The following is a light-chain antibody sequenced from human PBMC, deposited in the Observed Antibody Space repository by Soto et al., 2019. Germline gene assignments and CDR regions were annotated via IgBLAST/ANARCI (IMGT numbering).Light chain of an antibody. CDR2: EVA. CDR1: NSDIGFYNY. J-gene: IGLJ1*01. CDR3: SSYTSSSPLYV. V-gene: IGLV2-14*01. Sequence: SALTQPASVSGSPGQSITISCTGTNSDIGFYNYVSWYQQHPGEAPKLIIYEVAKRPSGVSSRFSGSKSGNTASLTISGLQAEDEADYHCSSYTSSSPLYVFGTGTKVTV.